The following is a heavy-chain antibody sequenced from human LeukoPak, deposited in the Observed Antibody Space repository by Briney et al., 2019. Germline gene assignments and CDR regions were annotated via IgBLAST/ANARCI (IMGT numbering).Heavy chain of an antibody. CDR2: IYYSGST. V-gene: IGHV4-39*07. CDR1: GGSVSSSSYY. D-gene: IGHD3-22*01. CDR3: ARDAYYDSSGYWEAIDI. Sequence: PSETLSLTCTVSGGSVSSSSYYWGWIRQPPGKGLEWIGSIYYSGSTYYNPSLKSRVTISVDTSNNQFSLKLTSVTAADTAVYYCARDAYYDSSGYWEAIDIWGQGTMVTVSS. J-gene: IGHJ3*02.